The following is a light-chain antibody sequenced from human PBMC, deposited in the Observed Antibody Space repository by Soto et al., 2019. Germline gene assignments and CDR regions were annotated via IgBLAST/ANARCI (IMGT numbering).Light chain of an antibody. CDR1: QSISSW. CDR2: KAS. J-gene: IGKJ1*01. Sequence: DIQMTQSPSTLSASVGDRVTITCRASQSISSWLAWYQQKPGKAPKLLIYKASSLESGVPSRFSGSGSGTEFTLTISSLQPDDLATYYCQQYNSYWTFFQGNKVEI. CDR3: QQYNSYWT. V-gene: IGKV1-5*03.